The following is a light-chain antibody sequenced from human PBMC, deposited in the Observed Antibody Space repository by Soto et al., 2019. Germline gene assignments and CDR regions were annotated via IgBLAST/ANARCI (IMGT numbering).Light chain of an antibody. CDR1: QSISNW. J-gene: IGKJ1*01. CDR2: KAS. V-gene: IGKV1-5*03. CDR3: QQYNSYSRA. Sequence: DSQLTQSPSTLSASVGARITITCRASQSISNWLAWYQQKPGKAPKLLIYKASILKSGVPSRISGSASGTDFTLTISSLQSDDFATYYCQQYNSYSRAFGQGTKVDIK.